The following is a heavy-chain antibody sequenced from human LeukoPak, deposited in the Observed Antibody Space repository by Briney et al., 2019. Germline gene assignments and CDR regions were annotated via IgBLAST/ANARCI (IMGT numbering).Heavy chain of an antibody. V-gene: IGHV3-30*18. CDR2: ISHDGSNK. D-gene: IGHD3-10*01. CDR3: AKDGDSGDFDY. CDR1: GFTFRGAA. Sequence: GGSLRLSCAVSGFTFRGAAMTWVRQAPGKGLEWVAVISHDGSNKYYADSVRGRFTISRDNSKNTLYLQMNSLRAEDTAVYYCAKDGDSGDFDYWGQGTLVTVSS. J-gene: IGHJ4*02.